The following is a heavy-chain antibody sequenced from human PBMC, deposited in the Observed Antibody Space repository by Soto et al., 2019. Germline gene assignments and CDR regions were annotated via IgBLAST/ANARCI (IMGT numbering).Heavy chain of an antibody. CDR1: GFSFSNHA. D-gene: IGHD6-19*01. CDR2: IIDDGGRA. J-gene: IGHJ4*02. Sequence: EVQLLESGGGLVQPGGSLRLSCSASGFSFSNHAMSWVRQAPGKGLEWVSAIIDDGGRAYYADSVKGRFTISRDNYRNTLSLQMNSLRAEDTAVYYCARDKMEQWLVGGYLDYWDQGTRVTVSS. V-gene: IGHV3-23*01. CDR3: ARDKMEQWLVGGYLDY.